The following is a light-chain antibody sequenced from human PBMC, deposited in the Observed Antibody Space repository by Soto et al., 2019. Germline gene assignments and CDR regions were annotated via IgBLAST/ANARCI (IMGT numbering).Light chain of an antibody. V-gene: IGLV2-11*01. Sequence: QSALTQPRSVSGSPGQSVTISCTGASSDVGGYNYVSWYQQHPGKAPKLMIYDVSKRPSGVPDRFSGSKSGNTASLTISGLQAEDEADYYCCSYEGSDVVFGGGTEVTVL. CDR3: CSYEGSDVV. CDR2: DVS. CDR1: SSDVGGYNY. J-gene: IGLJ2*01.